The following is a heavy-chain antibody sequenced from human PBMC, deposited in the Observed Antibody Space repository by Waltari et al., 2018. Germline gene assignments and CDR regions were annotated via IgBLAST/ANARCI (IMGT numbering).Heavy chain of an antibody. CDR3: ARDQDSSGYAAFDI. Sequence: QVQLVESGGGVVQPGRSLRLSCAASGFTFSSYAMPWVRQAPGKGLEWVAVISYDGSNKYYADSVKGRFTISRDNSKNTLYLQMNSLRAEDTAVYYCARDQDSSGYAAFDIWGQGTMVTVSS. V-gene: IGHV3-30-3*01. J-gene: IGHJ3*02. CDR2: ISYDGSNK. CDR1: GFTFSSYA. D-gene: IGHD3-22*01.